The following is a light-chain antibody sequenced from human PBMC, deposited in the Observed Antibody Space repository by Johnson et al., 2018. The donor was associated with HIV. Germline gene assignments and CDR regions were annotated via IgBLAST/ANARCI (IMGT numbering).Light chain of an antibody. CDR2: DNN. J-gene: IGLJ1*01. CDR3: GTWDSSLCALYV. V-gene: IGLV1-51*01. Sequence: QSVLTQSPSVSAAPGQKVTISCSGSSSNIGNNYVSWYQHLPGTAPKLLIYDNNKRPSGIPDRFSGSKSGTSATLGITGLQTGDEADYYCGTWDSSLCALYVFGTGTKVTVL. CDR1: SSNIGNNY.